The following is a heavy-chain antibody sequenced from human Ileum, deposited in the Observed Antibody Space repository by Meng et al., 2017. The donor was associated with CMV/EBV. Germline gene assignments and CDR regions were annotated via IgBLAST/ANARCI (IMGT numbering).Heavy chain of an antibody. CDR3: ARGQDNHKGGVH. D-gene: IGHD1-14*01. Sequence: QLLGAGLLKPSETLSLTCDVYDASFSDFYWSWTRHLPGKGLEWIGEIHPSGSTHYNPSLESRVSISVHMSNNQFSLKVSSVTAADTAVYYCARGQDNHKGGVHWGQGTLVTVFS. V-gene: IGHV4-34*01. CDR2: IHPSGST. CDR1: DASFSDFY. J-gene: IGHJ4*02.